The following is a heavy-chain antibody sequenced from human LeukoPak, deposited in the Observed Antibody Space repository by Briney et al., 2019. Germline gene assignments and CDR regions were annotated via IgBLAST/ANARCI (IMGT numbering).Heavy chain of an antibody. V-gene: IGHV4-61*01. CDR3: ARGKYYFDH. Sequence: SETLSLTCTVSGGSVSSGSYYWSWIRQPPGKGLEWIGYIYYSGSTNYNPSLKSRVTISVDTSKNQFSLKLSSVTAADTAVYYCARGKYYFDHWGQGTLVTVSS. CDR2: IYYSGST. CDR1: GGSVSSGSYY. J-gene: IGHJ4*02.